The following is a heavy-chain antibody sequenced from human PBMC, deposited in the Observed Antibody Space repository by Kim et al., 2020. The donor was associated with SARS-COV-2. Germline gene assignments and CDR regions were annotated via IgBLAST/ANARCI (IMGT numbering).Heavy chain of an antibody. CDR3: ARARDNYYYYMDV. CDR2: IYYSGST. Sequence: SETLSLTCTVSGGSISSYYWSWIRQPPGTGLEWIWYIYYSGSTNYNPSLKSRVTISVDTSKNQFSLKLSSVSAADTAVYYCARARDNYYYYMDVWGKGTTVTGSS. J-gene: IGHJ6*03. D-gene: IGHD3-10*01. CDR1: GGSISSYY. V-gene: IGHV4-59*01.